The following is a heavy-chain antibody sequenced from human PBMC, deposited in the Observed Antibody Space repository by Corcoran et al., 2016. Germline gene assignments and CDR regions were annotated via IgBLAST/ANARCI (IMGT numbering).Heavy chain of an antibody. D-gene: IGHD3-9*01. CDR3: TRLYILTGYYTPSYFDY. V-gene: IGHV3-49*05. J-gene: IGHJ4*02. Sequence: EVQLVESGGGLVKPGRSLRLSCTASGFTFGDYAMSWFRQAPGKGLEWVGFIRSKAYGGTTEYAASVKGRFTISRDDSKSIAYLQMNSLKTEDTAVYYCTRLYILTGYYTPSYFDYWGQGTLVTVSS. CDR2: IRSKAYGGTT. CDR1: GFTFGDYA.